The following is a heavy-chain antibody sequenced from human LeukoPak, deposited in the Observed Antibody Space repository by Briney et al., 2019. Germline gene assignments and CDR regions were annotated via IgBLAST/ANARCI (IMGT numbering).Heavy chain of an antibody. Sequence: GGSLRLSCAASEFTVSNYWMSWVRQAPGKGLEWEANINQDGSEKYYVDSVKGRFTISRDNARSSLYLQMNSLRVEDTAVYYCARVQGSSGPGIFEYWGQGTLVPVSS. J-gene: IGHJ4*02. CDR2: INQDGSEK. CDR3: ARVQGSSGPGIFEY. V-gene: IGHV3-7*01. CDR1: EFTVSNYW. D-gene: IGHD6-19*01.